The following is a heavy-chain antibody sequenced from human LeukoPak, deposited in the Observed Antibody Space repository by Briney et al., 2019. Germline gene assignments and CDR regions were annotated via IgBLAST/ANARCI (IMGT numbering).Heavy chain of an antibody. CDR2: IIPILGIA. CDR3: ARDERYYYDSSGYYNWFDP. CDR1: GGTFSSYA. J-gene: IGHJ5*02. D-gene: IGHD3-22*01. V-gene: IGHV1-69*04. Sequence: ASVKVSCKASGGTFSSYAISWVRQAPGQGLEWMGRIIPILGIANYAQKFQGRVTITADKSTSTAYMELSSLRSEDTAVYYCARDERYYYDSSGYYNWFDPWGQGTLVTVSS.